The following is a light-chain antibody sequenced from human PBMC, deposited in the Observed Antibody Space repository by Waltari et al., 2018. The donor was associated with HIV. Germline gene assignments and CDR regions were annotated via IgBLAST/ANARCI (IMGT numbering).Light chain of an antibody. CDR3: QSADTSGTSVL. J-gene: IGLJ2*01. CDR2: KDT. V-gene: IGLV3-25*03. Sequence: SSDLTQSPSLSVSPGQTATITSSGDVLAKQFAFWYHRKPGQAPLLLIYKDTERPSKIPERFSASTSGTTVTLTISGVRAEDEAEYFCQSADTSGTSVLFGGGTTLTVL. CDR1: VLAKQF.